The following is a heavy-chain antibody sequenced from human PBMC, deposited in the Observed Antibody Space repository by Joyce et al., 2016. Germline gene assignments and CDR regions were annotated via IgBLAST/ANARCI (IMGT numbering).Heavy chain of an antibody. CDR1: RFTFPDYY. J-gene: IGHJ4*02. CDR2: SNPSGGSA. CDR3: ARGDPLDF. Sequence: QVLLVQSGAEVKKHGTSVKISCKTSRFTFPDYYMHWVRQAPGQGLEWMGISNPSGGSATYAQKFQGRVTMTRDTATSTVYMELRSLRYDDTAVFYCARGDPLDFWGRGTLVTVSS. V-gene: IGHV1-46*01.